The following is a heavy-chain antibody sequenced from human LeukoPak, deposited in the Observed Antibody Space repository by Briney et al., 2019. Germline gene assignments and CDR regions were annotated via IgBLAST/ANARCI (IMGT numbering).Heavy chain of an antibody. CDR3: ARDPIPSSYCGGDCYSYY. CDR2: ISSSSSYI. J-gene: IGHJ4*02. V-gene: IGHV3-21*01. Sequence: GGPLRLSCAASGFTFSSYSMNWVRQAPGKGLEWVSSISSSSSYIYYADSRKGRFTISRDNAKNSLYLQMNSQRAEDTAVYYCARDPIPSSYCGGDCYSYYWGQGTLVTVSS. D-gene: IGHD2-21*01. CDR1: GFTFSSYS.